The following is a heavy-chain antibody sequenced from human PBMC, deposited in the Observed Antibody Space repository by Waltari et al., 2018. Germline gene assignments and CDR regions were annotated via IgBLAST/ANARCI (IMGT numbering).Heavy chain of an antibody. CDR1: GYSFTSYW. D-gene: IGHD6-13*01. V-gene: IGHV5-51*01. Sequence: EVQLVQSGAEVKKPGESLKISCKGSGYSFTSYWIGWVRQMPGKGLEWVVLNYPGASDTRYSPTLQGQVTISAEKSISTAYLQWSSLKASDTAMYYCARHIWQQLERDYYYYMDVWGKGTTVTVSS. CDR3: ARHIWQQLERDYYYYMDV. J-gene: IGHJ6*03. CDR2: NYPGASDT.